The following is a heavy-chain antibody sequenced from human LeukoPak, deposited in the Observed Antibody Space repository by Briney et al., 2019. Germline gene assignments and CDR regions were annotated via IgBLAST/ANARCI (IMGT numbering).Heavy chain of an antibody. CDR2: IKQDGSEK. CDR3: AKGYSSGWTPFDY. CDR1: GFTFSSYW. V-gene: IGHV3-7*01. Sequence: GGSLRLSCAASGFTFSSYWMSWVRQAPGKGLEWVANIKQDGSEKYYVDSVKGRFTISRDNAKNSLYLQMNSLRAEDTAVYYCAKGYSSGWTPFDYWGQGTQVTVSS. D-gene: IGHD6-19*01. J-gene: IGHJ4*02.